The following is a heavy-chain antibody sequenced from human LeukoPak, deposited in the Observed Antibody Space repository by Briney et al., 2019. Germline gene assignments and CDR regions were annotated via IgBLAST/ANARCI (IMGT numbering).Heavy chain of an antibody. Sequence: SVTVSCKASGGTFSSYAISWVRQAPGQGLEWMGGIIPIFGTANYAQKFQGRVTITTDEYTSTAYMELSSLRSEDTAVYYCARGRRGYYYYYIDVWGKGTPVTVSS. CDR3: ARGRRGYYYYYIDV. D-gene: IGHD3-10*01. CDR1: GGTFSSYA. CDR2: IIPIFGTA. V-gene: IGHV1-69*05. J-gene: IGHJ6*03.